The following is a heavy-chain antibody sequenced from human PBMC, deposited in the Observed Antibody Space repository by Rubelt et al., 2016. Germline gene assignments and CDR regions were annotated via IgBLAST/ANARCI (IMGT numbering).Heavy chain of an antibody. D-gene: IGHD5-24*01. CDR3: AGLRRDGYNYPDLDY. CDR2: IYYSGST. J-gene: IGHJ4*02. CDR1: GGSISSSSYY. Sequence: QLQLQESGPGLVKPSETLSLTCTVSGGSISSSSYYWGWIRQPPGKGLEWIVSIYYSGSTYYNPSLKSRVTISVDTSKNQFSLKLSSVTAADTAVYYCAGLRRDGYNYPDLDYWGQGTLVTVSS. V-gene: IGHV4-39*01.